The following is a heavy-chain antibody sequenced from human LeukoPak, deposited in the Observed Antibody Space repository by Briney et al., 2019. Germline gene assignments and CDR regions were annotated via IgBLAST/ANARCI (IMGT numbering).Heavy chain of an antibody. CDR2: INPSGGST. D-gene: IGHD3-3*01. V-gene: IGHV1-46*01. CDR3: ARASGGVAYYYYYYMDV. J-gene: IGHJ6*03. CDR1: GYTFTSYY. Sequence: GASVKVSCKASGYTFTSYYMHWVRQAPGQGLEWMGIINPSGGSTSYAQKFQGRVTMTRDMSTSTVYMELSSLRSEDTAVYYCARASGGVAYYYYYYMDVWGKGTTVTVSS.